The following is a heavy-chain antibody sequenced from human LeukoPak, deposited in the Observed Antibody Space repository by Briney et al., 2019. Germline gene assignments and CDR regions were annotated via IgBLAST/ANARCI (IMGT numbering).Heavy chain of an antibody. CDR1: GFTFSSYA. CDR2: ISYDGSNK. J-gene: IGHJ4*02. D-gene: IGHD3-9*01. Sequence: GRSLRLSCAASGFTFSSYAVHWVRQAPGKGLEWVAVISYDGSNKYYADSVKGRFTISRDNSKNTLYLQMNSLRAEDTAVYYCAGPTTVNYDILTAPPKYWGQGTLVTVSS. V-gene: IGHV3-30-3*01. CDR3: AGPTTVNYDILTAPPKY.